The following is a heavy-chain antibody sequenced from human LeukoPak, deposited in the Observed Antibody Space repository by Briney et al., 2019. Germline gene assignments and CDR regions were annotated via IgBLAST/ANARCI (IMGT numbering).Heavy chain of an antibody. J-gene: IGHJ4*02. CDR2: ISSGSTTI. Sequence: PGGPLRLSCATSGFTLSGYSMNWVRQAPGKGLEWVSYISSGSTTIYYADSVKGRFTISRDNAKNSLYLQMNSLRAEDTAVYYCARDVEQWLVRVYYFDYWGQGTLVTVSS. CDR1: GFTLSGYS. CDR3: ARDVEQWLVRVYYFDY. V-gene: IGHV3-48*01. D-gene: IGHD6-19*01.